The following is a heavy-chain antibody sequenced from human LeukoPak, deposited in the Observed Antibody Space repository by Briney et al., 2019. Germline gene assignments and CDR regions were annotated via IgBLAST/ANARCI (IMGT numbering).Heavy chain of an antibody. D-gene: IGHD3-10*01. CDR1: GFTFSSCS. J-gene: IGHJ4*02. Sequence: GGSLRLSCAASGFTFSSCSMNWVRQAPGKGLEWVSTISGSGGSTYYADSVKGRFTISRDTSKNTLCLQMNSLRAEDTAVYYCARIKWFGEFFYWGQGTLVTVSS. V-gene: IGHV3-23*01. CDR3: ARIKWFGEFFY. CDR2: ISGSGGST.